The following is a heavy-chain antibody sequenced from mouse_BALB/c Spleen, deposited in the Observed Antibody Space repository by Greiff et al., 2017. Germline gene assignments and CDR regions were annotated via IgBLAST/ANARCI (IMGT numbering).Heavy chain of an antibody. CDR1: GYSITSDYA. CDR3: ARGVYDGYPYWYFDV. J-gene: IGHJ1*01. Sequence: EVQGVESGPGLVKPSQSLSLTCTVTGYSITSDYAWNWIRQFPGNKLEWMGYISYSGSTSYNPSLKSRISITRDTSKNQFFLQLNSVTTEDTATYYCARGVYDGYPYWYFDVWGAGTTVTVSS. V-gene: IGHV3-2*02. CDR2: ISYSGST. D-gene: IGHD2-3*01.